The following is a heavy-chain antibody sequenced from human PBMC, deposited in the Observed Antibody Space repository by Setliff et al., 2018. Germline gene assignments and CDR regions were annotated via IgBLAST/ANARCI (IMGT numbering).Heavy chain of an antibody. CDR1: GGSFSGYY. CDR3: ARVPNFWSGYLDY. V-gene: IGHV4-34*01. CDR2: INHSGST. D-gene: IGHD3-3*01. J-gene: IGHJ4*02. Sequence: SETLSLTCAVYGGSFSGYYWSWIRQPPGKGLEWIGEINHSGSTNYNPSLKSRVAISVDTSKNQFSLKLSSVTAADTAVYYCARVPNFWSGYLDYWGQGTLVTVSS.